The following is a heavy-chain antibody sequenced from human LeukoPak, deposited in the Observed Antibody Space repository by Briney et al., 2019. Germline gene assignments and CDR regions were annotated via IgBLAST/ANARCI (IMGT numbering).Heavy chain of an antibody. CDR3: ARDFSSSWYSAFDY. CDR1: GFTFSSYA. V-gene: IGHV3-23*01. Sequence: PGGSLRLSCAASGFTFSSYAMSWVRQAPGKGLEWVSGISASGNRTYYADSVKGRFTISRDNAKNTLYLQMNSVRAEDTAVYYCARDFSSSWYSAFDYWGQGTLVTVSS. J-gene: IGHJ4*02. D-gene: IGHD6-13*01. CDR2: ISASGNRT.